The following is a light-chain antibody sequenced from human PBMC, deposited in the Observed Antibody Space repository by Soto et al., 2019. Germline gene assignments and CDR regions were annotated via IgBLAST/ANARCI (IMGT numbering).Light chain of an antibody. CDR2: WAS. CDR1: ESVLYSSNNNNY. CDR3: QQCYSTPPT. Sequence: DIVMTQSPDSLAVSLGERATINCKSSESVLYSSNNNNYLAWYQQKPGQPPKLLIYWASTRESGVPDRFSGSGSGTDFTLTISSLQAEDVAVYYCQQCYSTPPTFGQGTKLEIK. J-gene: IGKJ2*01. V-gene: IGKV4-1*01.